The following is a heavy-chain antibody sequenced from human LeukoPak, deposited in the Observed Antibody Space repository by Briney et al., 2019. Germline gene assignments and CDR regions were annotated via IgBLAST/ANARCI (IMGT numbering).Heavy chain of an antibody. CDR1: GGSISSYY. J-gene: IGHJ4*02. CDR3: AREREAANLFDY. V-gene: IGHV4-59*12. D-gene: IGHD6-13*01. CDR2: IYYSGST. Sequence: SETLSLTCTVSGGSISSYYWSWIRQPPGKGLEWIGYIYYSGSTNYNPSLKSRVTISVDTSKNQFSLKLSSVTAADTAVYYCAREREAANLFDYWGQGTLVTVSS.